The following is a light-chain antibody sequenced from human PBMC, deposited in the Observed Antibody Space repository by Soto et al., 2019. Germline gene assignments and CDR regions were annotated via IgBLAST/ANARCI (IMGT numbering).Light chain of an antibody. Sequence: IQMTQSPSTLSASVGDRVNITCRASQGISTYLAWYQQKPGKAPKLMIYEASTLQSGVPSRFSGSGSGTEFTLTISGLLPEDFATYHCQQLNTLPFTFGQGTRLEIK. V-gene: IGKV1-9*01. CDR3: QQLNTLPFT. J-gene: IGKJ5*01. CDR2: EAS. CDR1: QGISTY.